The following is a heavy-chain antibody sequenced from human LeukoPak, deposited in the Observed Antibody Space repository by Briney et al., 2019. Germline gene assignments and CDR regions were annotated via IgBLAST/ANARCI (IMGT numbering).Heavy chain of an antibody. CDR2: ITGGGGST. V-gene: IGHV3-23*01. J-gene: IGHJ1*01. CDR3: AKDARPSY. Sequence: GGSLRLSCAASGFTFSSSALGGVRQAPGKGLEWVSAITGGGGSTYYADSVKGRFTISRDNSKNTLYLQMNSLRADDTAVYYCAKDARPSYWGQGTLVTVSS. CDR1: GFTFSSSA.